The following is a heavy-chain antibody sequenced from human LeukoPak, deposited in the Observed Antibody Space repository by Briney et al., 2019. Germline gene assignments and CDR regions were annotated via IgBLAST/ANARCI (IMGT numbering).Heavy chain of an antibody. V-gene: IGHV3-30*18. Sequence: GGSLRLSCAASGFTFSSYWMSWVRQAPGKGLEWVAVISYDGSNKYYADSVKGRFTISRDNSKNTLYLQMNSLRAEDTAVYYCAKELSCSSTSCSYYYYYGMDVWGQGTTVTVSS. CDR1: GFTFSSYW. CDR3: AKELSCSSTSCSYYYYYGMDV. D-gene: IGHD2-2*01. J-gene: IGHJ6*02. CDR2: ISYDGSNK.